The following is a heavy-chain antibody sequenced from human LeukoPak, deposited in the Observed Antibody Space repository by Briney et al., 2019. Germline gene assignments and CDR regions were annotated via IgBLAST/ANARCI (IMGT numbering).Heavy chain of an antibody. CDR3: ARDGTTVSPAV. D-gene: IGHD4-17*01. J-gene: IGHJ6*04. Sequence: SETLSLTCNVSGDSIISSSFYWGWIRQPPGKGLEWIGSIHYTGATYYSPSLKSRVTISVDTSKNQFSLKLTSVTAADTAVYYCARDGTTVSPAVWGKGTTVTVSS. CDR1: GDSIISSSFY. CDR2: IHYTGAT. V-gene: IGHV4-39*07.